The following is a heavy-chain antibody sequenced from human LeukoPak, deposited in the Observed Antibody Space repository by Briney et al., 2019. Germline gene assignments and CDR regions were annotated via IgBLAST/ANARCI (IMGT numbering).Heavy chain of an antibody. D-gene: IGHD3-10*01. CDR3: AGGMVRGINVY. CDR2: VHNSGST. Sequence: SETLSLTCTVSGGSFSNYFRGWIRQPPGRGLEWIGYVHNSGSTTYNPSLKSRGTIVLDTSRNQFSLKLSSVTAADTAVYYCAGGMVRGINVYWGQGTLVSVSS. V-gene: IGHV4-59*01. J-gene: IGHJ4*02. CDR1: GGSFSNYF.